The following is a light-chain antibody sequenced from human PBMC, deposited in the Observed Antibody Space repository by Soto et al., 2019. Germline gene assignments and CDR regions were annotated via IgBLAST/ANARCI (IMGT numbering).Light chain of an antibody. CDR1: QSVSSN. Sequence: EIVMTQSPATLSVSPGERATLSCRASQSVSSNLAWYQQKPGQAPRLLIDGASTRATGIPARFSGSGSGTEFTLTISSMQSEDFAVYYCQQYNNWPRGFGQGTKVEIK. CDR3: QQYNNWPRG. CDR2: GAS. V-gene: IGKV3-15*01. J-gene: IGKJ1*01.